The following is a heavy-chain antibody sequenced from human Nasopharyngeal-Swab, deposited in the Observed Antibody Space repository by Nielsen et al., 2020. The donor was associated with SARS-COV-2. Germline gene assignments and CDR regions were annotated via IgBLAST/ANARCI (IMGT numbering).Heavy chain of an antibody. Sequence: GESLKISCAASGFTFSSYDMNWVRQATGKGLEWVSAIGTAGDTYYPGAVKGRLHISRENAKNSLYLQMNSLRAGDTAVYYCARALAQYSGYDYDYYYGMDVWGQGTTVTVSS. D-gene: IGHD5-12*01. CDR2: IGTAGDT. CDR1: GFTFSSYD. V-gene: IGHV3-13*04. J-gene: IGHJ6*02. CDR3: ARALAQYSGYDYDYYYGMDV.